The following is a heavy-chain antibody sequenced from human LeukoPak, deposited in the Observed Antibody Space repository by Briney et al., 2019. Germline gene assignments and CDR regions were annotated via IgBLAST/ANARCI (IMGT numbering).Heavy chain of an antibody. CDR3: ARISYYGSGSYYKDYYYYMDV. V-gene: IGHV4-39*01. D-gene: IGHD3-10*01. CDR1: GGSISSSSYY. J-gene: IGHJ6*03. CDR2: IYYSGST. Sequence: SSETLSLTCTVSGGSISSSSYYWGWIRQPPRKGLEWIGTIYYSGSTYYNPSLKSRVTISVDTSKNQFSLRLSSVTAADTAVYYCARISYYGSGSYYKDYYYYMDVWGKGTTVTVSS.